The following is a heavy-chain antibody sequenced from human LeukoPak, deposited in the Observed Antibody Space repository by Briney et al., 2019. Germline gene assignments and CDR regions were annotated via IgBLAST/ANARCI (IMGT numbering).Heavy chain of an antibody. V-gene: IGHV3-21*01. CDR2: ISSSSSYI. J-gene: IGHJ6*03. CDR3: ARVRSERILLWGYMDV. Sequence: GSLRLSCAASGFTFSSYSMNWVRQAPGKGLEWVSSISSSSSYIYYADSVKGRFTISRDNAKNSLYLQMNSLRAEDTAVYYCARVRSERILLWGYMDVWGKGTTVTISS. D-gene: IGHD1-1*01. CDR1: GFTFSSYS.